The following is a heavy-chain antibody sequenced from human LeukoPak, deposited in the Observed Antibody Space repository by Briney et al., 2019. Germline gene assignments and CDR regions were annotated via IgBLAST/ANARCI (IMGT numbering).Heavy chain of an antibody. V-gene: IGHV3-20*04. Sequence: GGSLRLSCAASGFTFDDYGMNWVRQAPGKGLEWVSGINWNGDSIGYADSVKGRFTISRDNSKNTLYLQMNSLRAEDTAVYYCARDPRELDILTGQIIYYFDYWGQGTLVTVSS. CDR1: GFTFDDYG. D-gene: IGHD3-9*01. J-gene: IGHJ4*02. CDR3: ARDPRELDILTGQIIYYFDY. CDR2: INWNGDSI.